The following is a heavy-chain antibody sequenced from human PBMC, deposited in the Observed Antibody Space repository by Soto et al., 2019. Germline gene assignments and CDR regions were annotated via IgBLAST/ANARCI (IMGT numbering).Heavy chain of an antibody. V-gene: IGHV3-23*01. CDR3: AKDELGGSYYEFDY. CDR2: ISGSGGST. D-gene: IGHD1-26*01. J-gene: IGHJ4*02. Sequence: GGSLRLSCAASGFTFSSYAMSWVRQAPGKGLEWVSAISGSGGSTYYADSVKGRFTISRDNSKNTLYLQMNSLRTEDTAVYYCAKDELGGSYYEFDYWGQGTLVTVSS. CDR1: GFTFSSYA.